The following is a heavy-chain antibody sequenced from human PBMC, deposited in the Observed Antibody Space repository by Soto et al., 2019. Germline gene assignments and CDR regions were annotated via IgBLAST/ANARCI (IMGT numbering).Heavy chain of an antibody. D-gene: IGHD3-22*01. CDR2: INAGNGNT. J-gene: IGHJ4*02. Sequence: ASVKVSCKASGYTFTSYAMHWVRQAPGQRLEWMGWINAGNGNTKYSQKFQGRVTITRDTSASTAYMELSSLRSEDTVVYYCAREDSSGYYPYFDYWGQGTLVTVSS. CDR1: GYTFTSYA. CDR3: AREDSSGYYPYFDY. V-gene: IGHV1-3*01.